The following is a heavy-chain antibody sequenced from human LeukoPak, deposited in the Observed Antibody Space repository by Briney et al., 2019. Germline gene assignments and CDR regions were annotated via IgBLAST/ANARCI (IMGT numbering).Heavy chain of an antibody. V-gene: IGHV3-74*01. CDR3: ARALAVAGTGGFDP. Sequence: GGSQRLSCAASGFTFSSYLMHWVRQAPGKGLVWVSRINSDGSSTSYADSVKGRFTISRDNAKNTLHLQMNSLRADDTAVYYCARALAVAGTGGFDPWGQGTLVTVSS. CDR2: INSDGSST. D-gene: IGHD6-19*01. J-gene: IGHJ5*02. CDR1: GFTFSSYL.